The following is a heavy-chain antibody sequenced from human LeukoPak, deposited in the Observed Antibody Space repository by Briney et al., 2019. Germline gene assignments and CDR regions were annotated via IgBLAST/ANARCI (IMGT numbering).Heavy chain of an antibody. CDR3: ARESYWGSSGRGFDY. Sequence: GGSLRLSCAAFGFIFSDYSMNWVRQAPGKGLEWVPYIDRSSNNIYYPDSVKGPFTISRDNAKNSLYLQMNSLRDGDTAVYYCARESYWGSSGRGFDYWGQGTLVTVSS. D-gene: IGHD7-27*01. CDR2: IDRSSNNI. J-gene: IGHJ4*02. V-gene: IGHV3-48*02. CDR1: GFIFSDYS.